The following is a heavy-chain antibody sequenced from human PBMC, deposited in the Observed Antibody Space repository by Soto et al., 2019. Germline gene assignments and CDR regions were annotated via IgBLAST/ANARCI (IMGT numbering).Heavy chain of an antibody. D-gene: IGHD2-21*02. CDR2: IIPIFGTA. J-gene: IGHJ4*02. CDR1: GGTFSSYA. CDR3: EREGRCGGDCLFDY. Sequence: SVKVSCKASGGTFSSYAISWVRQAPGQGLEWMGGIIPIFGTANYAQKFQGRVTITADESTSTAYMELSSLRSEDTAVYYCEREGRCGGDCLFDYWAQGTLVTVSS. V-gene: IGHV1-69*13.